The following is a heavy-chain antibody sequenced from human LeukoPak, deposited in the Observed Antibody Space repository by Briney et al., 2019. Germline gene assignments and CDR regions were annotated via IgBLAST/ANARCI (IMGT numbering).Heavy chain of an antibody. CDR2: IYYSGGT. D-gene: IGHD1-26*01. V-gene: IGHV4-59*01. Sequence: SETLSLTCTVSGGSISSYYWSWIRQPPGKGLEWIGYIYYSGGTNYNPSLKSRVTISVDTSKNQFSLKLSSVTAADTAVYYCASWAGGSYYGWFDPWGQGTLVTVSS. CDR1: GGSISSYY. J-gene: IGHJ5*02. CDR3: ASWAGGSYYGWFDP.